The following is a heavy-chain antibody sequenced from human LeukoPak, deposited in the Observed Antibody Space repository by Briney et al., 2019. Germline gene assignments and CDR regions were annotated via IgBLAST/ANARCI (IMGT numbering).Heavy chain of an antibody. V-gene: IGHV3-21*06. CDR1: GSAFSSYN. CDR3: ARAGTCSSTSCDGGIEY. J-gene: IGHJ4*02. D-gene: IGHD2-2*01. Sequence: GGSLGLSCAAPGSAFSSYNMKWVRQAPGKGLEWVSFISTTSTYIYYADSVKGRFTVSRDNSKNLLYLQMDSLRVEDTAVYYCARAGTCSSTSCDGGIEYWGQGTLVTVSS. CDR2: ISTTSTYI.